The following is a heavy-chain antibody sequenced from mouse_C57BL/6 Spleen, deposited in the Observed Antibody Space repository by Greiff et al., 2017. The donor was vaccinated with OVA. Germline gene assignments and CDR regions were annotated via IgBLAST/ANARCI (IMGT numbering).Heavy chain of an antibody. D-gene: IGHD4-1*01. CDR1: GYAFSSYW. J-gene: IGHJ2*01. CDR3: AREGLGLHFDY. CDR2: IYPGDGDT. V-gene: IGHV1-80*01. Sequence: VQLQQSGAELVKPGASVKISCKASGYAFSSYWMNWVKQRPGKGLEWIGQIYPGDGDTNYNGKFKGKATLTADKSSSTAYMQLSSLTSEDSAVYFCAREGLGLHFDYWGQGTTLTVSS.